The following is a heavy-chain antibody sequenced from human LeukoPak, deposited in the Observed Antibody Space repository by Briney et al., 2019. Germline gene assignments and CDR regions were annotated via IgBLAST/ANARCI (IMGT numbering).Heavy chain of an antibody. V-gene: IGHV3-48*01. CDR2: ISSSSSTI. CDR3: ARDGIYGRGLV. Sequence: GGSLRLSCAASGFTFSNYWMSWVRQAPGKGLEWVSYISSSSSTIYYADSVKGRFTISRDNAKNSLYLQMNSLRAEDTAVYYCARDGIYGRGLVWGQGTLVTVSS. D-gene: IGHD3-3*02. CDR1: GFTFSNYW. J-gene: IGHJ4*02.